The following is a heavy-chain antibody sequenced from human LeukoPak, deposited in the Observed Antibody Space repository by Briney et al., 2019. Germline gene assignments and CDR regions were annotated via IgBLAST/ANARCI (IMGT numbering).Heavy chain of an antibody. J-gene: IGHJ3*02. CDR3: ARERYQLLFDAFDI. CDR1: GFTFSSYS. D-gene: IGHD2-2*01. V-gene: IGHV3-30*03. CDR2: ISYDGSNK. Sequence: AGGSLRLSCAASGFTFSSYSKNWVRQAPGKGLEWVAVISYDGSNKYYADSVKGRFTISRDNSKNTLYLQMNSLRAEDTAVYYCARERYQLLFDAFDIWGQGTMVTVSS.